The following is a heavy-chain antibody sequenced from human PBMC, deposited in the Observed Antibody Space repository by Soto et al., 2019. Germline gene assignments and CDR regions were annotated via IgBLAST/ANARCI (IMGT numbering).Heavy chain of an antibody. Sequence: TLSLTFTVSGDSITSGDYSWSGVRQPPGKGLEWLGYIYRTGNTHYSPSLKSRVSISQDRSKNQFSLELTSVTAADTAVYYCARGDYQYSIDYWGQGTLVTVSS. CDR2: IYRTGNT. J-gene: IGHJ4*02. CDR3: ARGDYQYSIDY. D-gene: IGHD2-2*01. CDR1: GDSITSGDYS. V-gene: IGHV4-30-2*01.